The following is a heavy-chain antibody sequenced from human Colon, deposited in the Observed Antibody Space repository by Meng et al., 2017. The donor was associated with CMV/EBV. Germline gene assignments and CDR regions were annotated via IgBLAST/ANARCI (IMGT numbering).Heavy chain of an antibody. J-gene: IGHJ4*02. CDR2: IHRGGTKI. D-gene: IGHD1-1*01. CDR1: GLSANDFR. CDR3: LKLPPGY. V-gene: IGHV3-74*01. Sequence: VEETVGRVIGPGSSPRLTCVGAGLSANDFRVDRVGQGPGKGALWVSRIHRGGTKISYEDAVKGRCTSSGDNGKDTVYLQMNSLRDEDTAVYYRLKLPPGYGSQETLVTVSS.